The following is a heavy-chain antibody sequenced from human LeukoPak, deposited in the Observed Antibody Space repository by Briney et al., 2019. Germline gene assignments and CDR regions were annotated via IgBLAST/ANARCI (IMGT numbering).Heavy chain of an antibody. V-gene: IGHV5-51*01. CDR2: IYPDDSDT. CDR3: AIGGDSTTSCYRYFDY. D-gene: IGHD2-2*02. Sequence: GESLKISCKGSGYRFTNYWIGWVRQMPGKGREWMGLIYPDDSDTRYSPSFQGQVTISAGKSISTAYLQWSSLKASDTAMYYCAIGGDSTTSCYRYFDYWGQGTLVTVSS. J-gene: IGHJ4*02. CDR1: GYRFTNYW.